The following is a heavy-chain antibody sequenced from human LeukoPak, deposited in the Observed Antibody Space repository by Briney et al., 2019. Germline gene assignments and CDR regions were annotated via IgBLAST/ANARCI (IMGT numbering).Heavy chain of an antibody. Sequence: SVKVSCKASGGTFTSYAISWVRQAPGQGLEWMGGIIPIFGTANYAQKFQGRVTITADESTSTAYMELSSLRSEDTAVYYCARDGKRPASYYDYVWGSYRNNWFDPWGQGTLVTVSS. V-gene: IGHV1-69*13. J-gene: IGHJ5*02. CDR3: ARDGKRPASYYDYVWGSYRNNWFDP. CDR1: GGTFTSYA. CDR2: IIPIFGTA. D-gene: IGHD3-16*02.